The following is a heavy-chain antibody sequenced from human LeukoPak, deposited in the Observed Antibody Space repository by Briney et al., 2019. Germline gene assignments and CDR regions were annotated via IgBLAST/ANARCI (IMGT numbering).Heavy chain of an antibody. D-gene: IGHD3-10*01. V-gene: IGHV4-59*01. CDR1: GGSISSYY. Sequence: SETLSLTCSVSGGSISSYYWSWIRQPPGKGLEWIGYIYYSGSTNYNPSLKSRVTISVDTSKNQFSLKLSSVTAADTAVYYCAGDKRFGELNWFDPWGQGTLVTVSS. CDR3: AGDKRFGELNWFDP. J-gene: IGHJ5*02. CDR2: IYYSGST.